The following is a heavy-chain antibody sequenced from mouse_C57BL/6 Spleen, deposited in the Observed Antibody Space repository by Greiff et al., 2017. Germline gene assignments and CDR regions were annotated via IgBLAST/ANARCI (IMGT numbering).Heavy chain of an antibody. J-gene: IGHJ2*01. D-gene: IGHD2-3*01. V-gene: IGHV7-3*01. Sequence: EVHLVESGGGLVQPGGSLSLSCAASGFTFTDYYMSWVRQPPGKALEWLGFIRNKANGYTTEYSASVKGRFTISRDNSQSILYLQMNALRAEDSATYYCARYDDGYYDYCDYGGQGTTLTVSS. CDR2: IRNKANGYTT. CDR3: ARYDDGYYDYCDY. CDR1: GFTFTDYY.